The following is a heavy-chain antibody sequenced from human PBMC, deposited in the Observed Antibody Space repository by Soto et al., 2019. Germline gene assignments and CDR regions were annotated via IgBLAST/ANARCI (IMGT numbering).Heavy chain of an antibody. CDR3: APTPRAGGATTGNSANWFDP. CDR2: ISGSGGST. V-gene: IGHV3-23*01. CDR1: GFTFSSYA. J-gene: IGHJ5*02. D-gene: IGHD1-26*01. Sequence: GGSLRLSCAASGFTFSSYAMSWVRQAPGKGLERVSAISGSGGSTYYADSVKGRFTISRDNSKNTLYLQMNSLRAEDAAVYYCAPTPRAGGATTGNSANWFDPWGQGTLVTVSS.